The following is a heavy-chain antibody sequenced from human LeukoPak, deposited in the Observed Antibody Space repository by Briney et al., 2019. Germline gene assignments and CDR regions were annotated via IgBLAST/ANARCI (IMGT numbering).Heavy chain of an antibody. V-gene: IGHV3-30-3*01. Sequence: AGGSLRLPCAASGFTFSSYAMHWVRQAPGKGLEWVAVISYDGSNKYYADSVNGRFTISRDNSKNTLYLQMNSLRAEDTAVYYCARSSPGIAVAGVDYWGQGTLVTVSS. CDR3: ARSSPGIAVAGVDY. D-gene: IGHD6-19*01. J-gene: IGHJ4*02. CDR1: GFTFSSYA. CDR2: ISYDGSNK.